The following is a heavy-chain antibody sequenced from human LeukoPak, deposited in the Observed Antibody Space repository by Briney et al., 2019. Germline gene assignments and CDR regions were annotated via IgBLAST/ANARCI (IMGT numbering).Heavy chain of an antibody. J-gene: IGHJ6*02. CDR2: IRYDGSNK. CDR3: ARGPYGDYGMDV. CDR1: GFTFSSYG. V-gene: IGHV3-30*02. Sequence: GGSLRLSCAASGFTFSSYGMHWVRQAPGKGLEWVAFIRYDGSNKYYADSVKGRFTISRDNSKNTLYLQMNSLRAEDTAVYYCARGPYGDYGMDVWGQGTTVTVSS. D-gene: IGHD4-17*01.